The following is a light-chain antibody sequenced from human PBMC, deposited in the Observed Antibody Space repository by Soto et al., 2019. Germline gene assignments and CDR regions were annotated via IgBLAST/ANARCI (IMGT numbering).Light chain of an antibody. CDR2: DVS. Sequence: QSALTQPASVSGSPGQSITISCTGTSSDVGGYNYVSWYQQHPGKAPKLMIYDVSNRPSGVSNRFSGSKSGNTASLTISGLQAEDEADYYCSSYTSSSTLRIGGGTKRTVL. CDR1: SSDVGGYNY. V-gene: IGLV2-14*01. CDR3: SSYTSSSTLR. J-gene: IGLJ2*01.